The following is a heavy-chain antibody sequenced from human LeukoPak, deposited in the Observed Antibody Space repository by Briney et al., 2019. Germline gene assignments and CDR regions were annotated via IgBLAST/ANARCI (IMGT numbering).Heavy chain of an antibody. Sequence: GASVKVSCKASGGTFSSYAISWVRQAPGQGLEWMGGIIPIFGTANYAQKFQGRVTITADESTSTAYMELSSLRSEDTAVYYCARVSSGGSGSFYDYWGQGTLVTVSS. CDR1: GGTFSSYA. CDR2: IIPIFGTA. D-gene: IGHD3-10*01. J-gene: IGHJ4*02. V-gene: IGHV1-69*13. CDR3: ARVSSGGSGSFYDY.